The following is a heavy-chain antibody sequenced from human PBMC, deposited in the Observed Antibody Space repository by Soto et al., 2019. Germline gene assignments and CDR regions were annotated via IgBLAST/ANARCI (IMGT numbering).Heavy chain of an antibody. D-gene: IGHD1-1*01. J-gene: IGHJ4*02. CDR1: GYAFTTYG. CDR2: ISAHNGNT. Sequence: QVHLVQSGAEVKKPGASVKVSCKGSGYAFTTYGITWVRQAPGQGLEWMGWISAHNGNTNYPQKLQGRVTVTRDTSTTTAYMELRGLRSDDTAVYYCARGRYGDYWGQGALVTVSS. CDR3: ARGRYGDY. V-gene: IGHV1-18*01.